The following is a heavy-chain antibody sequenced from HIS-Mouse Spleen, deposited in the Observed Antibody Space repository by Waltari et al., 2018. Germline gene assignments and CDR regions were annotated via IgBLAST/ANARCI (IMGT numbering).Heavy chain of an antibody. Sequence: QVQLQESGPGLVTPSETLCPTCTVSVGSISSYYWTWIRRPPGKGLEWIGYIYYSGSTNYNPALKSRVTISVDTSKNQFSLKLSSVTAADTAVYYCARWEVCGSYSWFDPWGQGTLVTVSS. CDR1: VGSISSYY. CDR2: IYYSGST. J-gene: IGHJ5*02. V-gene: IGHV4-59*01. CDR3: ARWEVCGSYSWFDP. D-gene: IGHD1-26*01.